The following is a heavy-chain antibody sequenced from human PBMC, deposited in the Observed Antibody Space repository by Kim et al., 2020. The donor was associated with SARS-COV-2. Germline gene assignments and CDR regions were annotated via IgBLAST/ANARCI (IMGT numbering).Heavy chain of an antibody. CDR1: GFTFSSYA. V-gene: IGHV3-30*04. CDR2: ISYDGSNK. Sequence: GGSLRLSCAASGFTFSSYAMHWVRQAPGKGLEWVAVISYDGSNKYYADSVKGRFTISRDNSKNTLYLQMNSLRAEDTAVYYCAGEDSSGFDYWGQGTLVTVSS. D-gene: IGHD3-22*01. J-gene: IGHJ4*02. CDR3: AGEDSSGFDY.